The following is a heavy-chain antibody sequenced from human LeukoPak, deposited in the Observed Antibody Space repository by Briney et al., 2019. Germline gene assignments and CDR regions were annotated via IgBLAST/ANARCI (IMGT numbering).Heavy chain of an antibody. CDR1: GGSISSYY. CDR3: ATRRIAVAAPFDF. D-gene: IGHD6-19*01. Sequence: SETLSLTCTVSGGSISSYYWSWIRQPPGKGLEWIGYIYYSGSTNYNPPLKSRVTISVDTSKNQFSLKLSSVTAADTAVYYCATRRIAVAAPFDFWGQGTLVTVSS. V-gene: IGHV4-59*01. CDR2: IYYSGST. J-gene: IGHJ4*02.